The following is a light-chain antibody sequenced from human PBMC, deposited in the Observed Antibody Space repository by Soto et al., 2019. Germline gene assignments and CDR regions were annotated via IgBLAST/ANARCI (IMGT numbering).Light chain of an antibody. V-gene: IGKV3-20*01. CDR1: QSVSSSY. CDR2: GAS. J-gene: IGKJ1*01. CDR3: QQYGSSPRT. Sequence: EIVLTQSPGTLSLSPGERATLSCRASQSVSSSYLDWYQQKPGQAPRLLIYGASSRATGIPDRFSGSGSVTDFTLTISRLEPEDFAVYYWQQYGSSPRTFGQGTKVESK.